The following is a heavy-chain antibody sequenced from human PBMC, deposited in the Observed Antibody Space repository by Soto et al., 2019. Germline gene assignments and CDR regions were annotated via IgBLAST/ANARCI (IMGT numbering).Heavy chain of an antibody. Sequence: EVQLVESGGGLVKPGGSLRLSCAASGFTFSSYSMNWVRQAPGKGLEWVSSISSSSSYIYYADSVKGRFTISRDNAKNSPYLQMTTLRAEDTPLSDCAVAYSLDYWGQGTLVTVSS. V-gene: IGHV3-21*01. CDR3: AVAYSLDY. D-gene: IGHD3-16*01. CDR1: GFTFSSYS. CDR2: ISSSSSYI. J-gene: IGHJ4*02.